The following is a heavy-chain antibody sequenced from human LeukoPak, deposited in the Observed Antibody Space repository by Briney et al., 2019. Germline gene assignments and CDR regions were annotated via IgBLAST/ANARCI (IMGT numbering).Heavy chain of an antibody. V-gene: IGHV4-39*07. J-gene: IGHJ4*02. D-gene: IGHD5-24*01. CDR3: ARDIPVEMATIG. CDR1: GASISSGDYY. CDR2: IYYSGST. Sequence: PSETLSLTCTVSGASISSGDYYWAWIRQPPGKGLEWIGSIYYSGSTYYNPSLKSRVTISVDTSKNQFSLKLSSVTAADTAVYYCARDIPVEMATIGWGQGTLVTVSS.